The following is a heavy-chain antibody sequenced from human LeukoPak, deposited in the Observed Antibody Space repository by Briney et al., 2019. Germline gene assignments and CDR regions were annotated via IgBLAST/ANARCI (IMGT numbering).Heavy chain of an antibody. CDR2: IYYSGST. CDR1: GCSISSSSYY. D-gene: IGHD1-7*01. CDR3: ARGRKYNWNYEDILDY. Sequence: SETLSLTCTVSGCSISSSSYYWGWIRQPPGKGLEWIGSIYYSGSTYYNPSLKSRVTISVDTSKNQFSLKLSSVTAEDTAVYYCARGRKYNWNYEDILDYWGQGTLVTVSS. J-gene: IGHJ4*02. V-gene: IGHV4-39*07.